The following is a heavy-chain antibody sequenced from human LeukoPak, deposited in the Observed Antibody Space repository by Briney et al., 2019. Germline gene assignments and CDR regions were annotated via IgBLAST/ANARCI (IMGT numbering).Heavy chain of an antibody. CDR2: ISGSGGSR. Sequence: SGGSLRLSCAASGFTFSSYAMSWVRQAPGKGLEWVSAISGSGGSRYYADSVKGRFTISRETSKNTLYLQMNSLRAEDTAVYYCAKDNYPIAVAGTHFDYWGQGTLVTVSS. D-gene: IGHD6-19*01. V-gene: IGHV3-23*01. CDR1: GFTFSSYA. J-gene: IGHJ4*02. CDR3: AKDNYPIAVAGTHFDY.